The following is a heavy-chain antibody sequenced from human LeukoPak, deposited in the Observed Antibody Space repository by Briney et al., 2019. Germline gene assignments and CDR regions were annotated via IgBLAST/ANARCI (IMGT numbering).Heavy chain of an antibody. J-gene: IGHJ4*02. CDR3: ARVLRFLEWLPQPPDY. CDR1: GFTFSSYW. Sequence: GGSLRLSCAASGFTFSSYWMSWVRQAPGEGLEWVSYISSSSSTIYYADSVKGRFTISRDNAKNSLYLQMNSLRAEDTAVYYCARVLRFLEWLPQPPDYWGQGTLVTVSS. V-gene: IGHV3-48*01. CDR2: ISSSSSTI. D-gene: IGHD3-3*01.